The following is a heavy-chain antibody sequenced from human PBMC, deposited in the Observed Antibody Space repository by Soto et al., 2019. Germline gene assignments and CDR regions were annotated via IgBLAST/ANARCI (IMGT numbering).Heavy chain of an antibody. Sequence: QVQLVESGGGVVQPGRSLRLSCAASGFTFSTYGMHWVRQAPGKGLEWVAVISNDGIYKYYVDSVKGRFTISRDNSKNTLFLLMNSLRAEETAVYFCARDFGDPHEAFDMWGQGTMVTVSS. V-gene: IGHV3-30*03. CDR1: GFTFSTYG. J-gene: IGHJ3*02. CDR3: ARDFGDPHEAFDM. D-gene: IGHD2-21*01. CDR2: ISNDGIYK.